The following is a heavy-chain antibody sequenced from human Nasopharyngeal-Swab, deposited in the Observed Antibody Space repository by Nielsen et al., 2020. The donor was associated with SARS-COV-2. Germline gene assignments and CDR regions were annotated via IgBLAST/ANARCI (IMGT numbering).Heavy chain of an antibody. CDR3: ARATSSTNCINDY. Sequence: SETLSLTCNVSGYSTSNGYHWGWVRQPPGKGLEWIATIYHSGSAYYNPSLKSRVTISVDTSKNQFSLTLTSVTAADTAVYYCARATSSTNCINDYWGQGTLVTVSS. CDR2: IYHSGSA. V-gene: IGHV4-38-2*02. CDR1: GYSTSNGYH. J-gene: IGHJ4*02. D-gene: IGHD2-2*01.